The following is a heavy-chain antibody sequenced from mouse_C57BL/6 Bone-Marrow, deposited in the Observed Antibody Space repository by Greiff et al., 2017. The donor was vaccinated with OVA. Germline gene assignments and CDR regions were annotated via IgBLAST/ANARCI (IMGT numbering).Heavy chain of an antibody. Sequence: QVQLQQPGAELVKPGASVKLSCKASGYTFTSYWMHWVKQRPGQGLEWIGMIHPNSGSTNYNEKFKSKATLTVDKSSSTAYMQLSSLTSEDSAVYYCASPQGYGSSGWYFDVWGTGTTVTVSS. J-gene: IGHJ1*03. V-gene: IGHV1-64*01. CDR3: ASPQGYGSSGWYFDV. CDR1: GYTFTSYW. CDR2: IHPNSGST. D-gene: IGHD1-1*01.